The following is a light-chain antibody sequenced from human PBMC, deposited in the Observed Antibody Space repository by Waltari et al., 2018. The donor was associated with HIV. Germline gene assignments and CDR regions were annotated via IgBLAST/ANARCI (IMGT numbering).Light chain of an antibody. J-gene: IGKJ1*01. Sequence: IVMSQSRLSLPVTPGEPASLACTTRRRLRHTKGYTYLDWYLQKPVQSPQLLIYLGSNRASGVPDRFSGSGSGTDFTLKISRVEAEDVGIYYCMQALHTWTFGQGTMVEIK. CDR1: RRLRHTKGYTY. V-gene: IGKV2-28*01. CDR2: LGS. CDR3: MQALHTWT.